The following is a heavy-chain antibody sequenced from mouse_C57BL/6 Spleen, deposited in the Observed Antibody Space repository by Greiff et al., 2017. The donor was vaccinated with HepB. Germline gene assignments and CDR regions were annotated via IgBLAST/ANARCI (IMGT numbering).Heavy chain of an antibody. CDR1: GYAFSSSW. D-gene: IGHD2-12*01. V-gene: IGHV1-82*01. CDR2: IYPGDGDT. J-gene: IGHJ4*01. Sequence: QVQLKQSGPELVKPGASVKISCKASGYAFSSSWMNWVKQRPGKGLEWIGRIYPGDGDTNYNGKFKGKATLTADKSSSTAYMQLSSLTSEDSAVYFCARNRYDVDAMDYWGQGTSVTVSS. CDR3: ARNRYDVDAMDY.